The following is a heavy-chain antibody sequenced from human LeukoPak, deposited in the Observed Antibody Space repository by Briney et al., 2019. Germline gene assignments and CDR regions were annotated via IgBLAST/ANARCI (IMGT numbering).Heavy chain of an antibody. V-gene: IGHV3-30*02. D-gene: IGHD3-3*01. CDR1: GFTFSSYG. CDR2: IQYDGSNK. CDR3: AKVFV. Sequence: PGGSLRLSCAASGFTFSSYGMHWVRQAPGKGLEWVAFIQYDGSNKYYADSVKGRFTISRDNSKNTLYLQMNSLRAEDTAVYYCAKVFVWGQGTLVTVSS. J-gene: IGHJ4*02.